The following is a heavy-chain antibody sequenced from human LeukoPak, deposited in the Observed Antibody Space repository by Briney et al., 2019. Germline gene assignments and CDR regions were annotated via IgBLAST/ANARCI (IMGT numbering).Heavy chain of an antibody. J-gene: IGHJ4*02. D-gene: IGHD6-6*01. CDR2: IYHSGST. Sequence: PSETLSLTCTVSGYSISSGYYWGWIRQPPGKGLEWIGSIYHSGSTYYNPSLKSRVTISVDTSKNQFSLKLSSVAAADTAVYYCARHRQGLLAQDIAASWGQGTLVTVSS. CDR3: ARHRQGLLAQDIAAS. CDR1: GYSISSGYY. V-gene: IGHV4-38-2*02.